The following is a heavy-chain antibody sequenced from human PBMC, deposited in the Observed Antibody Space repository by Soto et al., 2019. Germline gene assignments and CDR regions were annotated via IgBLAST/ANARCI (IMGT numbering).Heavy chain of an antibody. CDR3: ARGRDIVRPGI. CDR2: INPNSGGT. D-gene: IGHD2-15*01. Sequence: QVQLVQSGAEVKKPGASVKVSCKASGYTFTDSQIHWVRQAPGQGLEWMGWINPNSGGTNYAQSFQGRVTMTRDTSITTAYMELNGLTPDDTAVYYCARGRDIVRPGIWGQGAPVSVSS. CDR1: GYTFTDSQ. J-gene: IGHJ4*02. V-gene: IGHV1-2*02.